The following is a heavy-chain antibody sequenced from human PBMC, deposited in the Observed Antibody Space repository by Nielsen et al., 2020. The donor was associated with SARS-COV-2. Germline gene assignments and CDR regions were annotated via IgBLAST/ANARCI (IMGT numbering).Heavy chain of an antibody. D-gene: IGHD2-2*01. V-gene: IGHV1-2*06. J-gene: IGHJ5*02. CDR1: GYTFTNYY. CDR3: ARGRGEVPAAMDDH. CDR2: INPYSGGT. Sequence: ASVKVSCKTSGYTFTNYYLHWLRQAPGQGLEWMGRINPYSGGTNYAQKFQDRVTLTRDTSISTACMELRRLRSDDTAVYFCARGRGEVPAAMDDHWGQGTLVSVSS.